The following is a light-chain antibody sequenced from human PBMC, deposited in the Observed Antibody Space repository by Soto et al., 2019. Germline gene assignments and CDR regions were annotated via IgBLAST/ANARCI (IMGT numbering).Light chain of an antibody. J-gene: IGKJ4*01. CDR1: QSIGGF. CDR2: AAS. CDR3: QQSYSTPLT. V-gene: IGKV1-39*01. Sequence: DIQMTQSPSSLSVPVGDRVTITCRASQSIGGFLNWYQQKLGKAPKLLIYAASSLQSGVPSRFSGSGSGTDFTLTISSLQPEDFATHYCQQSYSTPLTFGAGTKVDIX.